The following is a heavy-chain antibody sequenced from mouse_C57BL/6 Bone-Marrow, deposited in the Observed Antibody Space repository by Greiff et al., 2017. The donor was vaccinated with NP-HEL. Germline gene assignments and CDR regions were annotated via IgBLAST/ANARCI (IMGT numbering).Heavy chain of an antibody. Sequence: EVHLVESGPGLVKPSQSLSLTCSVTGYSITSGYYWNWIRQFPGNKLEWMGYISYDGSNNYNPSFKNRIPITRATSKNQFFLKLNSVTTEDTATYYRARDDGWDGDFDYGGQGTTLTVSS. CDR3: ARDDGWDGDFDY. V-gene: IGHV3-6*01. J-gene: IGHJ2*01. CDR2: ISYDGSN. D-gene: IGHD4-1*01. CDR1: GYSITSGYY.